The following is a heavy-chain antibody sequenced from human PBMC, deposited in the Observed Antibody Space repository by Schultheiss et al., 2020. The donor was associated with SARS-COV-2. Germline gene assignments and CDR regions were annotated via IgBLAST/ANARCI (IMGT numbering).Heavy chain of an antibody. D-gene: IGHD6-13*01. Sequence: GGSLRLSCAASGFTFSSYWMHWVRQAPGKGLVWVSRINSDGSSTSYADSVKGRFTISIDNAKNTLYLQMNSLRAEDTAVYYCARASSSWSALDYWGQGTLVTVSS. CDR1: GFTFSSYW. CDR2: INSDGSST. J-gene: IGHJ4*02. V-gene: IGHV3-74*01. CDR3: ARASSSWSALDY.